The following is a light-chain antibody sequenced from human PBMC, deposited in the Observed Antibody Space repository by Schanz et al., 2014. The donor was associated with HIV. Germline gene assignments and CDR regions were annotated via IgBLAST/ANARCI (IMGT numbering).Light chain of an antibody. CDR1: QSISNY. CDR2: GAS. V-gene: IGKV1-39*01. J-gene: IGKJ2*01. CDR3: QQYKTSSNSSPYT. Sequence: DIQMTQSPSPLSASIGDRVTITCRASQSISNYLNWYQQKPGKAPKLLIEGASSLQRGVPPRFSGSGTGADFTLTIGSLQPDDSANYYCQQYKTSSNSSPYTFGQGTRVEI.